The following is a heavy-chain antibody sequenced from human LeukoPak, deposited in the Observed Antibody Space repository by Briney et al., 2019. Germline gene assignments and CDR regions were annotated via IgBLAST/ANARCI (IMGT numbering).Heavy chain of an antibody. V-gene: IGHV3-74*01. Sequence: GGSLRLSCAASGFTFSSYWMHWVRQAPGTGLVWVSRMNSDGSSTSYADSVKGRFTISRDNAKNTLYLQMNSLRAEDTAVYYCAREGYSGPYFDYWGQGTLVTVSS. CDR1: GFTFSSYW. CDR2: MNSDGSST. D-gene: IGHD4-11*01. J-gene: IGHJ4*02. CDR3: AREGYSGPYFDY.